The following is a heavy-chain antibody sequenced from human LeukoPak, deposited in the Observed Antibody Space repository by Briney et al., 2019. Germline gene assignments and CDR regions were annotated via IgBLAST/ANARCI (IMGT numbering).Heavy chain of an antibody. Sequence: GGSLRLSCAASGFTVSSNYMSWVRQAPGKGLEWVSVIYSGGSTYYADSVKGRFTISRHNSKNPLYLQMNSLRAEDTAVYYCASSAGYYDFWSGPLFDYWGQGTLVTVSS. V-gene: IGHV3-53*04. CDR2: IYSGGST. CDR1: GFTVSSNY. CDR3: ASSAGYYDFWSGPLFDY. D-gene: IGHD3-3*01. J-gene: IGHJ4*02.